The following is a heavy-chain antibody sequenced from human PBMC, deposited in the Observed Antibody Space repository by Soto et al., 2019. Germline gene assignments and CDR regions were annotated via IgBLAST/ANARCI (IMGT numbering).Heavy chain of an antibody. D-gene: IGHD3-3*01. CDR2: IWYDGSNK. CDR3: ARAGANYDFWSGPQKYYYYMDV. V-gene: IGHV3-33*01. Sequence: GGSLRLSCAASGFTFSSYGMHWVRQAPGKGLEWVAVIWYDGSNKYYADSVKGRFTISRDNSKNTLYLQMNSLRAEDTAVYYCARAGANYDFWSGPQKYYYYMDVWGKGTTVTVSS. J-gene: IGHJ6*03. CDR1: GFTFSSYG.